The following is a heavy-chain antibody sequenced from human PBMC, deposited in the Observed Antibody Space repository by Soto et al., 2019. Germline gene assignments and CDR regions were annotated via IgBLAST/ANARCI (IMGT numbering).Heavy chain of an antibody. CDR1: GFTFSSYS. CDR3: AKRNYGSGSYYAHPFDY. CDR2: ITASGGTT. J-gene: IGHJ4*02. D-gene: IGHD3-10*01. Sequence: EVKLLESGGGLVQPGGSLRLSCAASGFTFSSYSMSWVRQAPGKGLEWVSHITASGGTTYYADSVKGRFTISRDSSRNTLYLQMNSLRAEDTAVYYCAKRNYGSGSYYAHPFDYWGQGTLVTVSS. V-gene: IGHV3-23*01.